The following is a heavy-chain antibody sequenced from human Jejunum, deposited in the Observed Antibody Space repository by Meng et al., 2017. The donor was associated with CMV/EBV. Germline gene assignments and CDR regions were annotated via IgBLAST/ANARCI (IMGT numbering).Heavy chain of an antibody. CDR2: IGGSGFIT. V-gene: IGHV3-23*01. CDR3: TGTAAANQALFY. Sequence: SGLMFTSYAMSWVRQAPGKGLEWVSRIGGSGFITHYADSVKGRFTISRDNSKNTVYLQMNSLRAEDTAIYYCTGTAAANQALFYWGRGTLVTVSS. D-gene: IGHD6-13*01. CDR1: GLMFTSYA. J-gene: IGHJ4*02.